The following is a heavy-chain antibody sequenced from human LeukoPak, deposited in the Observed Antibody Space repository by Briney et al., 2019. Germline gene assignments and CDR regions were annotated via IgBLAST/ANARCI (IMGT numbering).Heavy chain of an antibody. Sequence: ASVKVSFKASGYTFTSNGINWVRQAPGQGLEWMGWISAYNGDTNYAQKLQGRVTMTTDTSTNTAYMELRSLRSDDTAVYYCARGGRSMATYDYWGQGTLVTVSS. V-gene: IGHV1-18*01. CDR3: ARGGRSMATYDY. CDR1: GYTFTSNG. CDR2: ISAYNGDT. D-gene: IGHD5-24*01. J-gene: IGHJ4*02.